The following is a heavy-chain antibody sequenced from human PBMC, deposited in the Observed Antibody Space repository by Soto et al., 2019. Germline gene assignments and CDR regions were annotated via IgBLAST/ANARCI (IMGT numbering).Heavy chain of an antibody. D-gene: IGHD2-21*02. Sequence: GGSLRLSCAASGFAFRTYAMAWVRQAPGKGLGWVSGIWGSGDRTFYADSVKGRFTISRDNSRNTLYLQMYSSPAEDTTLYYFATTGPYCGGDCSRYFYGLDVWGQGTTVTVSS. J-gene: IGHJ6*02. CDR2: IWGSGDRT. CDR3: ATTGPYCGGDCSRYFYGLDV. CDR1: GFAFRTYA. V-gene: IGHV3-23*01.